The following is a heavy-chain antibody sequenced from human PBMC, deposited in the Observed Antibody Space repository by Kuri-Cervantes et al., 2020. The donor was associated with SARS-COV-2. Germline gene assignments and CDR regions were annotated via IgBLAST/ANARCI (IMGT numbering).Heavy chain of an antibody. V-gene: IGHV4-4*07. CDR3: ARDEASSGAFDI. CDR1: GGSISSYY. J-gene: IGHJ3*02. Sequence: SETLSLTCTVSGGSISSYYWSWIRQPAGKGLEWIGRIYSSGSANYNPSLKSRVTMSVDTSKNQFSLKLSSVTAADTAVYYCARDEASSGAFDIWGQGTMVTVSS. CDR2: IYSSGSA. D-gene: IGHD3-10*01.